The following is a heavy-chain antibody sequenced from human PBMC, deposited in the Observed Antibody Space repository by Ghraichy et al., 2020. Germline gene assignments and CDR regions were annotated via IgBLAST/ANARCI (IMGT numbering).Heavy chain of an antibody. J-gene: IGHJ4*02. CDR1: GFTFSNYA. CDR3: ARSCDRTTFVFCPFDN. CDR2: LTGGGGGT. V-gene: IGHV3-23*01. D-gene: IGHD1-26*01. Sequence: GGSLRLSCTASGFTFSNYAMSWVRQAPGKGLEWVSSLTGGGGGTYSADSVKGRFTISRDNSKNTLFLQMNRLSPEDTAVYFCARSCDRTTFVFCPFDNWGQGTLVTVSS.